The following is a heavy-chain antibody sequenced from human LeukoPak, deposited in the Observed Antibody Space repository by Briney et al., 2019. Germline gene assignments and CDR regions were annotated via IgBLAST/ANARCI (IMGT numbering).Heavy chain of an antibody. Sequence: PSETLSLTCTVSGGSISSSSYYWGWIRQPPGKGLEWIGSIYYSGSTYYNPSLKSRVTISVDTSKNQFSLKLSSVTAADTAVYYCAREGGFDSAAWFGELFEAQYFDYWGQGTLVTVSS. D-gene: IGHD3-10*01. J-gene: IGHJ4*02. CDR1: GGSISSSSYY. CDR3: AREGGFDSAAWFGELFEAQYFDY. CDR2: IYYSGST. V-gene: IGHV4-39*07.